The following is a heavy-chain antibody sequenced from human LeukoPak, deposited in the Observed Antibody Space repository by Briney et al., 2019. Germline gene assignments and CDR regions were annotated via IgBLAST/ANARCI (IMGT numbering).Heavy chain of an antibody. Sequence: GGSLRLSCAASGFTFSSYWMHWVRQAPGKGLVWVSRINSDGSSTSYADSVKGRFTISRDNSKNTLYLQMNSLRAEDTAVYYCARYWSSTSCRHFDYWGQGTLVTVSS. CDR1: GFTFSSYW. D-gene: IGHD2-2*01. CDR2: INSDGSST. V-gene: IGHV3-74*01. J-gene: IGHJ4*02. CDR3: ARYWSSTSCRHFDY.